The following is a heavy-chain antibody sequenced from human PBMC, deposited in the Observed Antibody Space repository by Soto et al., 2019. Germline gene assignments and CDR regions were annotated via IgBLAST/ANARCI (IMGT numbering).Heavy chain of an antibody. J-gene: IGHJ6*03. D-gene: IGHD5-12*01. CDR3: ARREYSGYVFAMDV. CDR2: IIPILGIA. Sequence: QVQLVQSGAEVKKPGSSVKVSCKASGGTFSSYTISWVRQAPGQGLEWMGRIIPILGIANYAQKFQGRVTIPADKSTSTAYMELSSLRSEDTAVYYCARREYSGYVFAMDVWGKGTTVTVSS. V-gene: IGHV1-69*02. CDR1: GGTFSSYT.